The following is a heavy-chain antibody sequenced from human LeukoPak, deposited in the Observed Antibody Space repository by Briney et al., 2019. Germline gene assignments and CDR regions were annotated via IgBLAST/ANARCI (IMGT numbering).Heavy chain of an antibody. CDR1: GFTLSTYF. CDR3: AREASGYYHVFDV. D-gene: IGHD3-3*01. Sequence: GGSLRLSCEASGFTLSTYFISWIRQAPGKGLEWVSYITNSGRSTKYAGAVKGRFTISRDNAKQSVYLEMTDLRAEDTAVYYCAREASGYYHVFDVWGQGTLVTVSS. J-gene: IGHJ4*02. V-gene: IGHV3-11*04. CDR2: ITNSGRST.